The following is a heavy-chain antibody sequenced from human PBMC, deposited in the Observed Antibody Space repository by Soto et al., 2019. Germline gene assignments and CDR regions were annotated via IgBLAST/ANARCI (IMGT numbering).Heavy chain of an antibody. CDR1: GFTFSDYY. V-gene: IGHV3-11*05. CDR3: ARIVGARLNDY. CDR2: ISTTGSYT. Sequence: QVQLVESGGGLVKPGGSLRLSCAASGFTFSDYYMTWFRQAPGKGLEWLSCISTTGSYTNYADSVKGRFTISRDNPENSLYLQMDSLRGEDTAVYYCARIVGARLNDYWGQGTLVTVS. D-gene: IGHD1-26*01. J-gene: IGHJ4*02.